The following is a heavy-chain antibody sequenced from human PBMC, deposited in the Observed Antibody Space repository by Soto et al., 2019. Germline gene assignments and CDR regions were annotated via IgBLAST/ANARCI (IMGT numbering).Heavy chain of an antibody. J-gene: IGHJ4*02. CDR1: GFTFTSSA. CDR3: AAFGSPAAGTFDY. CDR2: IVVGSGNT. V-gene: IGHV1-58*01. D-gene: IGHD6-13*01. Sequence: ASVKVSCKASGFTFTSSAVQWVRQARGQRLEWIGWIVVGSGNTNYAQKFQERVTITRDMSTSTAHMELSSLRSEDTAVYCCAAFGSPAAGTFDYWGQGTLVTVSS.